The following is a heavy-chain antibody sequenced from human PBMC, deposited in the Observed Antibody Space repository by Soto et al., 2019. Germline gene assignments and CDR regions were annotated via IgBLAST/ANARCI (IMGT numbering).Heavy chain of an antibody. CDR3: AREAAGILNWFDP. CDR1: GGSISSGGYY. V-gene: IGHV4-31*03. CDR2: IYHSGST. J-gene: IGHJ5*02. D-gene: IGHD6-25*01. Sequence: QVQLQESGPGLVKPSQTLSLTCTVSGGSISSGGYYWSWIRQHPGKGLEWIGYIYHSGSTYYNPSLKSRVLTSVDTSKKQFSLKVSSVTAADTAVYYCAREAAGILNWFDPWGQGTLVTVSS.